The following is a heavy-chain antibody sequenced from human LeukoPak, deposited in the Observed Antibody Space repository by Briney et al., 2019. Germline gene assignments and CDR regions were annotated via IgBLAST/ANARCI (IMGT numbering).Heavy chain of an antibody. J-gene: IGHJ6*03. CDR1: GGSISNSSYY. Sequence: PSETLSLTCTVSGGSISNSSYYGGWIRQPPGKGLEWIGSMYYSGSTYYNPSLKSRVTISVDTSKNQFSLKLNSVTAADTAVYYCTGRLGDYYMDVWGKGTTVTVSS. CDR2: MYYSGST. CDR3: TGRLGDYYMDV. V-gene: IGHV4-39*01.